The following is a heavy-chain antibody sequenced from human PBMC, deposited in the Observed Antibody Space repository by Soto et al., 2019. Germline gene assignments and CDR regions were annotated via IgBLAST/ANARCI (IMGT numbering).Heavy chain of an antibody. CDR1: GGTFSSYA. CDR2: IIPIFGTA. J-gene: IGHJ5*02. D-gene: IGHD3-16*01. V-gene: IGHV1-69*01. Sequence: QVQLVQSGAEVKKPGSSVKVSCKASGGTFSSYAISWVRQAPGQGLEWMGGIIPIFGTANYAQKFQGRVTITADESTSTGYMELSRLRSGDTAVYYCARDPPPGGDWFDPWGQGTLVTVSS. CDR3: ARDPPPGGDWFDP.